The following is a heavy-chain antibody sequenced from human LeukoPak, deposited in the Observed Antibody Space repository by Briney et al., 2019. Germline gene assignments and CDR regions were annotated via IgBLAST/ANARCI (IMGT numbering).Heavy chain of an antibody. D-gene: IGHD3-3*01. CDR2: IYYSGST. Sequence: SETLSLTCTVSGGSISSYYWSWIRQPPGKGLEWIGYIYYSGSTNYNPSLKSRVTISVDTSKNQFSLKLSSVTAADTAVYYCARKGKGFDFFDYWGQGTLVTLSS. J-gene: IGHJ4*02. CDR3: ARKGKGFDFFDY. V-gene: IGHV4-59*08. CDR1: GGSISSYY.